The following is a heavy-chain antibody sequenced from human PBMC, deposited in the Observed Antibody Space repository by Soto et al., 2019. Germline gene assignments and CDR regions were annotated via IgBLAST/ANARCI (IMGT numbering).Heavy chain of an antibody. D-gene: IGHD5-12*01. Sequence: QVQLVQSGAEVKKPGSSVKVSCKASGGTFSSYTISWVRQAPGQGLEWMGRIIPILGIANYAQKFQGRVPITADKSTSTAYMELSSLRSEDTAVYYCARDLKKRGYSGYDSLDYWGQGTLVTVSS. CDR3: ARDLKKRGYSGYDSLDY. CDR1: GGTFSSYT. V-gene: IGHV1-69*08. J-gene: IGHJ4*02. CDR2: IIPILGIA.